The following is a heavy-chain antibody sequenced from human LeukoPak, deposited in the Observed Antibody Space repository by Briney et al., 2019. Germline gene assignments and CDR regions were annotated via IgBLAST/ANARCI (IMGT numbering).Heavy chain of an antibody. Sequence: GGSLRLSCAVSGFTFSSYIMNWVRQAPGKGLEWVSYISSRSGTTYYADSVKGRFTISRDNAKNSLYLQMNSLRAEDTAVYFCARDLASLSGGDYGGSWGQRTRVTVSS. V-gene: IGHV3-48*01. CDR1: GFTFSSYI. J-gene: IGHJ5*02. CDR2: ISSRSGTT. D-gene: IGHD2-21*02. CDR3: ARDLASLSGGDYGGS.